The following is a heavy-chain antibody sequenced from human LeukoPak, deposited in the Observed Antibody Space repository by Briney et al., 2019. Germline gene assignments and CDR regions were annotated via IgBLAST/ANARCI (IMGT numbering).Heavy chain of an antibody. Sequence: ASVKVSCKASGYTFTGYYLHWVRQAPGQGLEWMGWINPNSGDTNYAQKFQGRVTMTRDTSISTAYMELSRLRSDDTAVYYCAIRYSGSYNDYWGQGTLVTVSS. CDR2: INPNSGDT. CDR1: GYTFTGYY. CDR3: AIRYSGSYNDY. J-gene: IGHJ4*02. V-gene: IGHV1-2*02. D-gene: IGHD1-26*01.